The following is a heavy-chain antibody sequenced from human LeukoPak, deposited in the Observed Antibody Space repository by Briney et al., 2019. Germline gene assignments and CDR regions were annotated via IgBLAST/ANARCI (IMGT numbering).Heavy chain of an antibody. CDR3: ATARNDYDSNGFSALDY. J-gene: IGHJ4*02. Sequence: GGSLGLSCAGFGFTFTSYCMHWVRQAPGKGLEWVANIWYDGSNKNYAASVKGRFTISRDNSKTLYLQMNSLTVGDTAVYYCATARNDYDSNGFSALDYWGQGTLVTVSS. V-gene: IGHV3-33*01. CDR2: IWYDGSNK. D-gene: IGHD3-22*01. CDR1: GFTFTSYC.